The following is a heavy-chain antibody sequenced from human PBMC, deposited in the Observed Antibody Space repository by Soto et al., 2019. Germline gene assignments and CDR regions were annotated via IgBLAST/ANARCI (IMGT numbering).Heavy chain of an antibody. D-gene: IGHD5-12*01. CDR1: GFTFSTYA. V-gene: IGHV3-64*07. CDR3: ARAFGYSGYDQLDQ. CDR2: INSNGGST. Sequence: EVQLVESGGGLVQPGGSLRLSCAASGFTFSTYAMHWVRQAPGKGLEYVSAINSNGGSTFYADSLRGRFTISRDNSKNTVFLQMGSLRDEDTAIYYCARAFGYSGYDQLDQWGQGTLVTVSS. J-gene: IGHJ4*02.